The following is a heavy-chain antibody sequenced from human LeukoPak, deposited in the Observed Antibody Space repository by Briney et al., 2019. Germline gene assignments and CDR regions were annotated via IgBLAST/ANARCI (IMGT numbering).Heavy chain of an antibody. D-gene: IGHD3-10*01. Sequence: GSLRLSCAASGFTFSSYAMSWVRRAPGKGLEWVSAISSNGGGTFYADSVKGQFTISRDNSQNTLYLQMNSLRAEDTAIYYCAKHYGSGTYYNYLDYWGQGTLVTVSS. CDR1: GFTFSSYA. V-gene: IGHV3-23*01. J-gene: IGHJ4*02. CDR3: AKHYGSGTYYNYLDY. CDR2: ISSNGGGT.